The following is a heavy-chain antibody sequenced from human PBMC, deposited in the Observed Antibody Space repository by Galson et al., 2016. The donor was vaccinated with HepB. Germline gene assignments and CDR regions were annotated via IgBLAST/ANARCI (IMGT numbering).Heavy chain of an antibody. Sequence: SGAAVKTPGESLQISCKAFGYTFTNRWIGWVRQMPGKGLEWMGIIYPGDSATTYSSSFQGQVTISVDKSINTAYLQWSSLQASNTAMYCCAIMGSRGWYQYYYGMDTWGQGTTVTVSS. V-gene: IGHV5-51*01. CDR3: AIMGSRGWYQYYYGMDT. CDR1: GYTFTNRW. CDR2: IYPGDSAT. D-gene: IGHD6-19*01. J-gene: IGHJ6*02.